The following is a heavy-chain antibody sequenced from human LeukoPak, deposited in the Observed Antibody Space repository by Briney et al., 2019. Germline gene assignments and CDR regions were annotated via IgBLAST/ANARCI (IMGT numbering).Heavy chain of an antibody. V-gene: IGHV4-39*07. D-gene: IGHD4-17*01. CDR3: ARVSGVTTVTPGAFDI. CDR2: IYHSGST. Sequence: PSQTLSLTCTVSGGSISSGSYYWGWIRHPPGKGLEWIGSIYHSGSTYYNPSLKSRVTISIDTSKNQFSLKLSSVAAADTAVYYCARVSGVTTVTPGAFDIWGQGTMVTVSS. CDR1: GGSISSGSYY. J-gene: IGHJ3*02.